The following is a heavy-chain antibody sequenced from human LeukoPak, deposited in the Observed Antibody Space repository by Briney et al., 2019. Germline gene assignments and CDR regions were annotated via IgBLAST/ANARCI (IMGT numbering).Heavy chain of an antibody. Sequence: SETLSLTCAVYGGSFSGYYWSWIRQPPGKGLEWIGEINHSGSTNYNPSLKSRVTISVDTSKNQFSLKLSSVTAADTAVYYCARDWGQLGWFGDEGYFDYWGQGTLVTVSS. J-gene: IGHJ4*02. CDR1: GGSFSGYY. D-gene: IGHD3-10*01. CDR3: ARDWGQLGWFGDEGYFDY. V-gene: IGHV4-34*01. CDR2: INHSGST.